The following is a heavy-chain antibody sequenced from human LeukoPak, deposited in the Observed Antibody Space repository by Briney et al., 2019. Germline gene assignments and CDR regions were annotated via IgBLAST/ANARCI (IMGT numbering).Heavy chain of an antibody. D-gene: IGHD2-2*03. J-gene: IGHJ5*02. CDR3: ARHRGYCGSPRCSYNGFLP. V-gene: IGHV4-59*08. CDR2: IYYSGST. CDR1: GGSISSYY. Sequence: PSETLSLTCTVSGGSISSYYWTWIRQPPGKGLEWIGYIYYSGSTKYNPSLKSRVTMSVDTSKNRFSLKLSSVTAADTAVYYCARHRGYCGSPRCSYNGFLPWGLGPLV.